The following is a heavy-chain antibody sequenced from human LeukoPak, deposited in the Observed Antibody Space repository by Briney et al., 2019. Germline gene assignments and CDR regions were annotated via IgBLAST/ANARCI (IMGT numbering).Heavy chain of an antibody. Sequence: SETLPLTCTVSGGSISSYYWSWIRQPPGKGLEWIGYIYGSGSANYNPSLKSRVTISVDTSKNQFSLKVKSVTAADTAVYYCARQHRVTTSSYYGMDVWGQGTTVTVSS. CDR1: GGSISSYY. CDR2: IYGSGSA. J-gene: IGHJ6*02. CDR3: ARQHRVTTSSYYGMDV. V-gene: IGHV4-59*08. D-gene: IGHD5-12*01.